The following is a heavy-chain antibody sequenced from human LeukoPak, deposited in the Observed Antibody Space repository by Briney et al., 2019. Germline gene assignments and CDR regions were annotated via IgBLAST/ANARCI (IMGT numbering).Heavy chain of an antibody. Sequence: ASVKVSCKASGGTFSSYAISWVRQAPGQGLEWMGWISAYNGNTNYAQKLQGRVTMTTDTSTSTAYMELRSLRSDDTAVYYCARDRGYSYGSMMYYFDYWGQGTLVTVSS. D-gene: IGHD5-18*01. V-gene: IGHV1-18*01. J-gene: IGHJ4*02. CDR1: GGTFSSYA. CDR2: ISAYNGNT. CDR3: ARDRGYSYGSMMYYFDY.